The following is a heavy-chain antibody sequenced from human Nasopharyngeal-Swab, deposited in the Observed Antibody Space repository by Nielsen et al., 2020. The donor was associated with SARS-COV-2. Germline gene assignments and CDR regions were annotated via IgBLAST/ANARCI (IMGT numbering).Heavy chain of an antibody. CDR3: VFLAGAFDI. D-gene: IGHD6-19*01. CDR2: INSDGSST. Sequence: GESLKISCAASGFTFSSYWMHWVRQAPGKGLVWVSRINSDGSSTSYADSVKGRFTISRDNAKNTLYLQINSLRAEDTAVYYCVFLAGAFDIWGQGTMVTVSS. V-gene: IGHV3-74*01. J-gene: IGHJ3*02. CDR1: GFTFSSYW.